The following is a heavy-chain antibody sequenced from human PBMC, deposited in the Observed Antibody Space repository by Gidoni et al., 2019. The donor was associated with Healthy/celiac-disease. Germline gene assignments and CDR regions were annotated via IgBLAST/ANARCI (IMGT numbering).Heavy chain of an antibody. V-gene: IGHV1-69*01. CDR2: IIPIFGTA. CDR3: ARETPIVVVPAAIGSYYYGMDV. Sequence: QVQLVQSGAEVKKPGSSLKVSCKASGGTFSSYAISWVRQAPGQGLEWMGGIIPIFGTANYAQKFQGRVTITADESTSTAYMELSSLRSEDTAVYYCARETPIVVVPAAIGSYYYGMDVWGQGTTVTVSS. D-gene: IGHD2-2*01. CDR1: GGTFSSYA. J-gene: IGHJ6*02.